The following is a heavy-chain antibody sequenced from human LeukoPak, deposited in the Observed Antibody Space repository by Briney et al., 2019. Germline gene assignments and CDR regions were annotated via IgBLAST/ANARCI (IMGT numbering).Heavy chain of an antibody. V-gene: IGHV1-69*04. D-gene: IGHD4-11*01. CDR3: ARDKDDYSNYGPPSGMDV. J-gene: IGHJ6*02. CDR1: GGTFSSYA. CDR2: IIPIFGIA. Sequence: SVKVSCKASGGTFSSYAISWVRQAPGQGLEWMGRIIPIFGIANYAQKFQGGVTITADKSTSTAYMELSSLRSEDTAVYYCARDKDDYSNYGPPSGMDVWGQGTTVTVSS.